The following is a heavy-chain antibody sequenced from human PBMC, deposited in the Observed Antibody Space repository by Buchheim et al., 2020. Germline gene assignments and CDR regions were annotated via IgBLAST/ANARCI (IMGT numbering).Heavy chain of an antibody. CDR2: IKQDGSEK. CDR1: GFTFSSYW. D-gene: IGHD2-15*01. Sequence: EVQLVESGGGLVQPGGSLRLSCAASGFTFSSYWMSWVRQAPGKGLEWVANIKQDGSEKYYVDSVKGRFTIFRDNAKNSLYLQMNSLRAEDTAVYYCARVGYCSGGSCFPDYYYGTDVWGQGTT. V-gene: IGHV3-7*01. CDR3: ARVGYCSGGSCFPDYYYGTDV. J-gene: IGHJ6*02.